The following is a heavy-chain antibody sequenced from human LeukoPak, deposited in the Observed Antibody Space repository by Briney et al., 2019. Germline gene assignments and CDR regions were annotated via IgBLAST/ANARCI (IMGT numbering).Heavy chain of an antibody. CDR3: VTFTYDSSGYYFEVAGY. D-gene: IGHD3-22*01. CDR1: GYTLTELS. Sequence: ASVKVSCKVSGYTLTELSIHWVRQAPGKGLEWMGGFDPEDGETIYAQKFQGRVTMTEDTSTDTAYMERSSLRSEDTAGYYCVTFTYDSSGYYFEVAGYWGQGTLVTVSS. CDR2: FDPEDGET. V-gene: IGHV1-24*01. J-gene: IGHJ4*02.